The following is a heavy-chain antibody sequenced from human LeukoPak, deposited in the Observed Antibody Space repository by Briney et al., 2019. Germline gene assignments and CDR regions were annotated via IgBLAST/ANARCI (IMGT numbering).Heavy chain of an antibody. CDR3: ARGKVTMKNAFDI. V-gene: IGHV3-53*01. CDR1: GFTVSSNY. CDR2: IYSGGST. J-gene: IGHJ3*02. D-gene: IGHD3-3*01. Sequence: PGGSLRLSCAASGFTVSSNYMSWVRQAPGKGLEWVSVIYSGGSTYYADSVKGRFTISRDNSKNTLYLQMNSLRAEDTAVYYCARGKVTMKNAFDIWGQGTMVTVSS.